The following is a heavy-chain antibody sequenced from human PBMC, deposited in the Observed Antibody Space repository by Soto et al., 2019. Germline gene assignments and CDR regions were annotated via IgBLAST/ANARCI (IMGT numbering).Heavy chain of an antibody. Sequence: QVQLQESGPGLVKPSQTLSLTCAISGDSVSSNSAAWNWIRLSPSRGLEWLARPYYRSRWYNYYAVSVRSRVTANPDTPKNQFSLQLTSVPPEDTAVYYCAGTTSHKWYYMDVWGKGTTVTVSS. CDR1: GDSVSSNSAA. CDR3: AGTTSHKWYYMDV. J-gene: IGHJ6*03. V-gene: IGHV6-1*01. CDR2: PYYRSRWYN. D-gene: IGHD1-7*01.